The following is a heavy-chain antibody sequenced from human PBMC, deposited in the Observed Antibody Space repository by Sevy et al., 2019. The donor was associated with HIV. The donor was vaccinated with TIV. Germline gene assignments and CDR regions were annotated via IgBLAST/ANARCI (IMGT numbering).Heavy chain of an antibody. Sequence: GGSLRLSCAAFGLTFSDSYMSWIRQAPGKGLEWVSSFSSSGSTIYYADAVKGRFTISRDNAKNSLYLQMNSLRAEDTAVYYCARWLGAYYYDSSGYSLGYWGQGTLVTVSS. CDR3: ARWLGAYYYDSSGYSLGY. D-gene: IGHD3-22*01. CDR1: GLTFSDSY. V-gene: IGHV3-11*01. J-gene: IGHJ4*02. CDR2: FSSSGSTI.